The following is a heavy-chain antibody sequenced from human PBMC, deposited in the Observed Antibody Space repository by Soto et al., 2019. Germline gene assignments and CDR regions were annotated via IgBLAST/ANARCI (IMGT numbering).Heavy chain of an antibody. V-gene: IGHV4-59*08. Sequence: QVQLQESGPGLVKPSETLSLTCTVSRGSISRYYWSWIRQSPSKGLEWLGYIYSTGATNYNPSVKSRVTLSVDTSKNQVSLRLSSVTAADTAVYFCARQPVMLSGGYYYQYMDVWGEGTTVTVSS. J-gene: IGHJ6*03. CDR1: RGSISRYY. D-gene: IGHD2-8*01. CDR2: IYSTGAT. CDR3: ARQPVMLSGGYYYQYMDV.